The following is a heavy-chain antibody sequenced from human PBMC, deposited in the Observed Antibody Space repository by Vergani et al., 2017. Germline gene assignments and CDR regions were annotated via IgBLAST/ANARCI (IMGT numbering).Heavy chain of an antibody. D-gene: IGHD5-12*01. CDR1: GFSFSGYW. CDR3: VRARCSGPCFMSNWFDS. CDR2: IKSDGSIT. J-gene: IGHJ5*01. Sequence: EELLVESGGGLIHPGGSLRLSCEGSGFSFSGYWMHWVRQSPEKGLVWVSRIKSDGSITNYADSVKGRFTISRDNAKNTLYLEMNSLRGDDTAIYYCVRARCSGPCFMSNWFDSWGQGTLVTVSS. V-gene: IGHV3-74*01.